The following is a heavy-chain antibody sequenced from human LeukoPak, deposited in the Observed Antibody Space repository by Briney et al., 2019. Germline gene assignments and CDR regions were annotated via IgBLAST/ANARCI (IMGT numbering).Heavy chain of an antibody. CDR2: ISAYNGDT. J-gene: IGHJ3*02. CDR3: ARDTRGRATGAFDI. D-gene: IGHD1-26*01. CDR1: GYTFTSYG. V-gene: IGHV1-18*01. Sequence: ASVKVSCKASGYTFTSYGISWVRQAPGQGLEWMGWISAYNGDTNYAQKLQGRVTMTTDTSTSTAYMELRSLRSDDTAVYYCARDTRGRATGAFDIWGQGTMVTVSS.